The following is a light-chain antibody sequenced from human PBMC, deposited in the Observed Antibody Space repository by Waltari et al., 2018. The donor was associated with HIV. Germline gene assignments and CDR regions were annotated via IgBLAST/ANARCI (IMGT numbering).Light chain of an antibody. Sequence: DIQMTQSTSSLSASVGDRVTITCQASQYISNYLNWYQQKPGKAPKLLIYDASNLETGVPSRFSGSGSGTDYTFTISSLQPEDIATYYCQQYDNLLTFGGGTKVEIK. CDR2: DAS. V-gene: IGKV1-33*01. CDR1: QYISNY. CDR3: QQYDNLLT. J-gene: IGKJ4*01.